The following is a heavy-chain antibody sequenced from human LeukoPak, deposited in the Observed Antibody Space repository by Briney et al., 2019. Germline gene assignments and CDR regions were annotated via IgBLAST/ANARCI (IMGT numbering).Heavy chain of an antibody. D-gene: IGHD3-10*01. CDR1: GYTFTGYY. CDR3: ARRFRGSGSTYYFDY. Sequence: ASVKVSCKASGYTFTGYYMHWVRQAPGQGLEWMGWINPNSGGTNYAQKFQGRVTMTRDTSISTAYMELSRLRSDDTAVYYCARRFRGSGSTYYFDYWGQGTLVTVSS. J-gene: IGHJ4*02. CDR2: INPNSGGT. V-gene: IGHV1-2*02.